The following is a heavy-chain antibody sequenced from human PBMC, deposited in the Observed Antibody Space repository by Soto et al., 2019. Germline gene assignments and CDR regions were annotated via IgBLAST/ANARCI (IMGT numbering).Heavy chain of an antibody. CDR3: ARHGREAARPYYSYAMDV. CDR1: GGPITNYY. V-gene: IGHV4-4*07. Sequence: SETLSLTCTVSGGPITNYYWTWIRQPAGKGLEWIGHIYSSGSTNYNPSLKSRVTMSVDTSKNQFSLKLSSVTAADTAIYYCARHGREAARPYYSYAMDVWGQGTTVT. CDR2: IYSSGST. D-gene: IGHD6-6*01. J-gene: IGHJ6*02.